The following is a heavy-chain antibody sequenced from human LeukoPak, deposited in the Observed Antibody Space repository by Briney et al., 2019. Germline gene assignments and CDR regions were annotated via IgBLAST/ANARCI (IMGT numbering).Heavy chain of an antibody. D-gene: IGHD4-23*01. CDR1: GGPIRSYY. Sequence: SDPLSLPCTVWGGPIRSYYGSWLRHARGKGLEWIGFISHRGYTSYSPPLKRRVPISVDTSKRQFSLSLSAMSAVDRAIYSWARGRNDNGGMFFDSWAEGTLVTVSS. V-gene: IGHV4-59*13. J-gene: IGHJ4*02. CDR2: ISHRGYT. CDR3: ARGRNDNGGMFFDS.